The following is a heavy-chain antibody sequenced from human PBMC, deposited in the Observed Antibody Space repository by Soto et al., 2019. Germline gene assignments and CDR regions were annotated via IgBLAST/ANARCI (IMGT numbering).Heavy chain of an antibody. J-gene: IGHJ4*02. Sequence: QITLKESGPTLVKPTQTLTLTCTFSGFSLSTSGVGVGWIRQPPGKALEWLALIYWDDDKRYSPSLKSRLTITKDNSKNQVVLKIDHIDPLDTDTYFCAHRGTLDYYYIWGSYRRTLFDYWGQGTLVTVSS. D-gene: IGHD3-16*02. CDR2: IYWDDDK. CDR1: GFSLSTSGVG. V-gene: IGHV2-5*02. CDR3: AHRGTLDYYYIWGSYRRTLFDY.